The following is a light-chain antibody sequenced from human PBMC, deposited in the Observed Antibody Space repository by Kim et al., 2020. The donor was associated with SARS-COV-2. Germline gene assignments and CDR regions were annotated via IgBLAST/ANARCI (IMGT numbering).Light chain of an antibody. CDR3: QQRSNWPLT. Sequence: LSPGERATLSCRASQSVSSYLAWYQQKPGKAPRLLIYDAINRATGIPARFSGSGSGTDFTLTISSLEPEDFAVYYCQQRSNWPLTFGGGTKVDIK. J-gene: IGKJ4*01. CDR2: DAI. CDR1: QSVSSY. V-gene: IGKV3-11*01.